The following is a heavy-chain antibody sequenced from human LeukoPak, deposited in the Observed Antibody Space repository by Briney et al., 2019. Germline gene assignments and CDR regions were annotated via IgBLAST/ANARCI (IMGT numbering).Heavy chain of an antibody. J-gene: IGHJ5*02. V-gene: IGHV1-46*01. CDR2: INPSGGST. CDR1: GYTFTSYY. Sequence: GASVKVSCKASGYTFTSYYMHWVRQAPGQGLEWMGIINPSGGSTSYAQKFQGRVTMTRDTSTSTVYMELSSLRSEDTAVYYCARDARFYYDRSGYYYPLWFDPWGQGTLVTVSS. CDR3: ARDARFYYDRSGYYYPLWFDP. D-gene: IGHD3-22*01.